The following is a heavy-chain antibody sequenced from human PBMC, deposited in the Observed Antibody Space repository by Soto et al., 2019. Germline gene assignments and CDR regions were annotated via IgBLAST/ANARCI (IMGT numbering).Heavy chain of an antibody. CDR1: GFTYSTYA. D-gene: IGHD3-16*01. J-gene: IGHJ4*02. CDR3: AQDTITFGGLLATNRDY. CDR2: ISGSGGAT. V-gene: IGHV3-23*01. Sequence: PGGSLRLSCSASGFTYSTYAMGWVRQAPGKGLEWVSGISGSGGATFYADSVKGRFTISRDNSKNTLYLQMNSLRVEDTAMYYCAQDTITFGGLLATNRDYWGQGTLVTVSS.